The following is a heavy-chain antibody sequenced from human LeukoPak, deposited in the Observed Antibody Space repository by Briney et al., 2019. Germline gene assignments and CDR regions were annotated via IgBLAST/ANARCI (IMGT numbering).Heavy chain of an antibody. D-gene: IGHD3-10*01. J-gene: IGHJ4*02. CDR1: GFTFSSYA. CDR2: ISYDGSNK. CDR3: ARTYYYGSGSYSLDY. V-gene: IGHV3-30-3*01. Sequence: GGSLRLSCAASGFTFSSYAMHWVRQAPGKGLEWVAVISYDGSNKYYADSVKGRFTISRDNSKNTLYLQMNSLRAEDTAVYYCARTYYYGSGSYSLDYWGQGTLVTVSS.